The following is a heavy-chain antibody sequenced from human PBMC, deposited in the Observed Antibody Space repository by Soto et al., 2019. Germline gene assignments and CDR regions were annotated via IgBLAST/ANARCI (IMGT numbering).Heavy chain of an antibody. CDR3: ARRYGDCFDF. J-gene: IGHJ4*02. CDR1: GGSISSYY. D-gene: IGHD4-17*01. CDR2: IYYSGST. V-gene: IGHV4-59*08. Sequence: SETLSLTCTVSGGSISSYYWSWIRQPPGKGLEWNGKIYYSGSTNYNPSLKSRVTISVDTSKNQFSLKLSFVTAADTAVYYCARRYGDCFDFWGQGTLVTVSS.